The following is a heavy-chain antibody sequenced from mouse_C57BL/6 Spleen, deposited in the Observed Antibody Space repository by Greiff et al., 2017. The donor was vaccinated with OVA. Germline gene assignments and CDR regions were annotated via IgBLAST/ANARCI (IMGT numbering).Heavy chain of an antibody. V-gene: IGHV6-3*01. CDR1: GFTFSNYW. D-gene: IGHD3-1*01. CDR2: IRLKSDNYAT. CDR3: TEAIGGFAY. Sequence: EVKLMESGGGLVQPGGSMKLSCVASGFTFSNYWMNWVRQSPEKGLEWVAQIRLKSDNYATHYAESVKGRFTISRDDSKSSVYLQMNNLRAEDTGMYYCTEAIGGFAYWGQGTLVTVSA. J-gene: IGHJ3*01.